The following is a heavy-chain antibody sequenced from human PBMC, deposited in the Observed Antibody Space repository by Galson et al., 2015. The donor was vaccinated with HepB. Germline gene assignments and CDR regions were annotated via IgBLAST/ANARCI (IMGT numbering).Heavy chain of an antibody. CDR3: ARGGYSHGYGMDV. Sequence: SLRLSCAASGFTFSSYGMQWVRQAPGKGLESVAVISYDGSNKYYADSVKGRFTISRDNSKNTLYLQMNSLRAEDTAVYYCARGGYSHGYGMDVWGQGTTVTVSS. CDR2: ISYDGSNK. D-gene: IGHD5-18*01. J-gene: IGHJ6*02. V-gene: IGHV3-30-3*01. CDR1: GFTFSSYG.